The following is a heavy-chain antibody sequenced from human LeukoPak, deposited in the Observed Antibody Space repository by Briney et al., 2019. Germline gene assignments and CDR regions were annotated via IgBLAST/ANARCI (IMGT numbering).Heavy chain of an antibody. V-gene: IGHV3-7*04. CDR1: GFTFENYW. CDR2: TKEGGSEK. CDR3: ARGGSRGSLDN. J-gene: IGHJ4*02. Sequence: GGSLRLSCAASGFTFENYWMTWVRQAPGKGLEWVAHTKEGGSEKYYADSVEGRFTISRDNAKNSLYLEMNGLRVEDTAVYYCARGGSRGSLDNWGQGALVTVSS. D-gene: IGHD1-26*01.